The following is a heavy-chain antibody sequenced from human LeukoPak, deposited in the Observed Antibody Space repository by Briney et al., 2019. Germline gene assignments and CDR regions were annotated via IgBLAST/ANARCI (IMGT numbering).Heavy chain of an antibody. J-gene: IGHJ6*02. D-gene: IGHD5-18*01. Sequence: ASVKVSCKASGGTFSSYAISWVRQAPGQGLEWMGWISAYNGNTNYAQKLQGRVTMTTDTSTSTAYMELRSLRSDDTAVYYCAREGPSAMAYYYYGMDVWGQGTTVTVSS. CDR1: GGTFSSYA. V-gene: IGHV1-18*01. CDR2: ISAYNGNT. CDR3: AREGPSAMAYYYYGMDV.